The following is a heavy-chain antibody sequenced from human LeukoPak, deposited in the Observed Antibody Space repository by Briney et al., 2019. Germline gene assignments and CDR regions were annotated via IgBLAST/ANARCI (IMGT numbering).Heavy chain of an antibody. CDR3: ARDPRLAAAVTFDY. CDR1: GFTFSSYG. J-gene: IGHJ4*02. Sequence: GGSLRLSCAASGFTFSSYGMHWVRQAPGKGLEWVAVIWYDGSNKYYADSVKGRFTISRDNAKNSLYLQMNSLRDEDTAVYYCARDPRLAAAVTFDYWGQGTLVTVSS. D-gene: IGHD6-13*01. CDR2: IWYDGSNK. V-gene: IGHV3-33*01.